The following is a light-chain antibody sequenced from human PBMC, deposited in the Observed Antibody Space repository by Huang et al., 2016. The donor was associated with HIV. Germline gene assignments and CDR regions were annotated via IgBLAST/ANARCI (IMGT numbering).Light chain of an antibody. J-gene: IGKJ4*01. CDR1: RGVSTN. CDR3: HQYNNWLLS. Sequence: EIVMTQSPATLSVSPGERVTLSCSANRGVSTNLAWYQQRSCQAPRLLIYGSSTRAAVSPARFSGSGSGTDFSLTISSLQSEDFALYYCHQYNNWLLSFGGGTRVDI. V-gene: IGKV3-15*01. CDR2: GSS.